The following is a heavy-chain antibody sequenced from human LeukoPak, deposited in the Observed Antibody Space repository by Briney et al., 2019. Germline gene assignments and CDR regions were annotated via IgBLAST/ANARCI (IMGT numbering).Heavy chain of an antibody. V-gene: IGHV3-21*01. CDR1: GFTFSSHS. CDR3: AREWDIVVVPAAMRGYYYYGMDV. J-gene: IGHJ6*04. CDR2: ISSSSRYI. Sequence: SGGCLRLSCAASGFTFSSHSMNCVRQAPAKGLEWVSSISSSSRYIYYANSVKGRFTISRDNANNSLYLQMNSLRAEDTAVYYCAREWDIVVVPAAMRGYYYYGMDVWGKGTTVTVSS. D-gene: IGHD2-2*01.